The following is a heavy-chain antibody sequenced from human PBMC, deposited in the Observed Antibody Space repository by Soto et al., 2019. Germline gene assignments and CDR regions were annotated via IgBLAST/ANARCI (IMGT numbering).Heavy chain of an antibody. V-gene: IGHV3-53*01. Sequence: GGSLSLSCAASGSTVSSNYMSWVRQAPGKGLEWVSVIYSGGSTYYADSVKGRFTISRDNSKNTLYLQMNSLRAEDTAVYYCAKDGITGTGDAFDIWGQGTMVTVSS. D-gene: IGHD1-20*01. CDR1: GSTVSSNY. CDR2: IYSGGST. J-gene: IGHJ3*02. CDR3: AKDGITGTGDAFDI.